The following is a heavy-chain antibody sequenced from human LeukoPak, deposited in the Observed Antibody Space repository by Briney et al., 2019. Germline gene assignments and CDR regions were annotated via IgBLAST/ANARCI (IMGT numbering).Heavy chain of an antibody. Sequence: ASVKVSCKASGYTFTGYHIHWVRQAPGQGLEWMGRINPYSGDTTYAQKFHGRVTLTTDTSISTAYMELGRLRYDDTAVYYCARDESGHWFDPWGQGSLVTVSS. CDR1: GYTFTGYH. CDR3: ARDESGHWFDP. J-gene: IGHJ5*02. V-gene: IGHV1-2*06. CDR2: INPYSGDT.